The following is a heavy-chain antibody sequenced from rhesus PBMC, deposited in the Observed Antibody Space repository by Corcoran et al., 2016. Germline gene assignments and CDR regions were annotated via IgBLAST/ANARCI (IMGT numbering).Heavy chain of an antibody. CDR1: GCTISSGYCY. D-gene: IGHD3S6*01. V-gene: IGHV4S12*01. Sequence: QVQLQESGPGVVKPSATLSLTCAVSGCTISSGYCYRRLLRQPPGKGVEWIGGIYSNSESTNYNPSLRSRVTISKDTSKNQFSLKLSSVTATDTAVYYCARVEPPAGRIDYWGQGVLVTVSS. CDR3: ARVEPPAGRIDY. J-gene: IGHJ4*01. CDR2: IYSNSEST.